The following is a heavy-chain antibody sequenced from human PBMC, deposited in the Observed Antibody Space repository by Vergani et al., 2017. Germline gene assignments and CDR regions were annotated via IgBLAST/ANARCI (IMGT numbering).Heavy chain of an antibody. CDR1: GGTFSSYA. CDR3: ATLGGIVVVPAATDHYYYMDV. V-gene: IGHV1-69*01. Sequence: QVQLVQSGAEVKKPGSSVKVSCKASGGTFSSYAISWVRQAPGQGLEWMGGIIPIFGTANYAQKFQGRVTITADESTSTAYVELSSLRSEDTAVYYCATLGGIVVVPAATDHYYYMDVWGKGTTVTVSS. J-gene: IGHJ6*03. D-gene: IGHD2-2*01. CDR2: IIPIFGTA.